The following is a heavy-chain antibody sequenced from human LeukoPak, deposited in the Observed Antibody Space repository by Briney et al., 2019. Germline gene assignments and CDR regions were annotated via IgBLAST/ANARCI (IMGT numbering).Heavy chain of an antibody. CDR1: GFTFSDHH. CDR3: ARDHRTTVTVYYFDY. V-gene: IGHV3-33*08. D-gene: IGHD4-17*01. J-gene: IGHJ4*02. CDR2: IWYDGRDK. Sequence: PGGSLRLSCAASGFTFSDHHMDWVRQAPGKGLEWVAVIWYDGRDKYYADSVKGRFTISRDNSKNTLYLQMNSLRAEDTAVYYCARDHRTTVTVYYFDYWGQGTLVTVSS.